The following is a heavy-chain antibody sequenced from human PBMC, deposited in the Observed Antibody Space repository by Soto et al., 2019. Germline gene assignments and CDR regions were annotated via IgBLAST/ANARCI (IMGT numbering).Heavy chain of an antibody. J-gene: IGHJ3*02. CDR2: INPNSGGT. Sequence: GASVKVSCKASGYTFTGYYMHWVRQAPGQGLEWMGWINPNSGGTNYAQKFRGRVTMTRDTSISTAYMELSRLRSDDTAVYYCARMDIVVAPAAIIIHLEDALDIWGQGTMVTVSS. V-gene: IGHV1-2*02. CDR3: ARMDIVVAPAAIIIHLEDALDI. D-gene: IGHD2-2*03. CDR1: GYTFTGYY.